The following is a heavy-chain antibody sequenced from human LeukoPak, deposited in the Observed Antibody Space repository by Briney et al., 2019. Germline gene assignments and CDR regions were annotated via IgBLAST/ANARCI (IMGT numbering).Heavy chain of an antibody. Sequence: GGSLRLSCAASGFTVSSNYVSWVRQAPGKGLEWVSVIYSGGSTYYADSVKGRFTISRDNSKNTLYLQMNSLRAEDTAVYYCARGSGNYYDGSGYDYWGQGTLVTVSS. J-gene: IGHJ4*02. CDR3: ARGSGNYYDGSGYDY. V-gene: IGHV3-53*01. D-gene: IGHD3-22*01. CDR1: GFTVSSNY. CDR2: IYSGGST.